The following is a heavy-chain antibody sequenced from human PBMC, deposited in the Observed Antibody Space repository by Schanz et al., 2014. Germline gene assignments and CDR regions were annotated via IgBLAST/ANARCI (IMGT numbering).Heavy chain of an antibody. CDR1: GGTFNSYT. J-gene: IGHJ6*02. D-gene: IGHD5-12*01. CDR3: ARDLTVDTGYVVHYYYYGMDV. Sequence: QVQLVQSGAEVKKPGSSVKVSCKASGGTFNSYTINWVRQAPGQGLEWMGRIIPILGIANYAQKFQGRVTIAMVTPASTAYMDLSSLRSEDTAVYFCARDLTVDTGYVVHYYYYGMDVWGQGTTVTVPS. CDR2: IIPILGIA. V-gene: IGHV1-69*08.